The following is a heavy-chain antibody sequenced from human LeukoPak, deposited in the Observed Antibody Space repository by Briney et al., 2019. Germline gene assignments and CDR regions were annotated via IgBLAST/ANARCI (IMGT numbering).Heavy chain of an antibody. CDR1: GASFNSYC. V-gene: IGHV4-4*07. Sequence: PSETLSLTCTVSGASFNSYCWSWLRQPAGKGLEWIGRIHTSGSTDYDPSLKSRVTISVDTSKNQFSLKLSSVTAADTAVYYCARERTSGYSYYFDYWGQGTLVTVSS. D-gene: IGHD3-22*01. CDR2: IHTSGST. CDR3: ARERTSGYSYYFDY. J-gene: IGHJ4*02.